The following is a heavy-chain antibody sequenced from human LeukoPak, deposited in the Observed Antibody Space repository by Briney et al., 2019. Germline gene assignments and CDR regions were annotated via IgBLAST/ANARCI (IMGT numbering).Heavy chain of an antibody. J-gene: IGHJ5*02. D-gene: IGHD2-15*01. V-gene: IGHV3-66*02. CDR3: ASDGAATQDWVEFDP. CDR2: MRGSGEP. CDR1: GFSVSHYY. Sequence: PSLSCPGSGFSVSHYYMSWLRQAPGKGLDWVSLMRGSGEPYYADSVTGRFTISSDDSQNTVYLQICSRRVQDTALHFEASDGAATQDWVEFDPWGQGTLVTVSS.